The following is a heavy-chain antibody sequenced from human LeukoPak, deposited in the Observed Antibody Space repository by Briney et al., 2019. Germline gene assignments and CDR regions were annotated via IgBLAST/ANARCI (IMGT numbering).Heavy chain of an antibody. D-gene: IGHD1-26*01. CDR2: IYYSGST. J-gene: IGHJ6*03. V-gene: IGHV4-59*01. CDR3: ARAYSGSYSLDV. Sequence: PSETLSLTCTVSGGSISSYYWSWLRQPPGKGLEWIGYIYYSGSTNYNPSLKSRVTISVDTSKNQFSLKLSSVTAADTAVYYCARAYSGSYSLDVWGKGTTVTISS. CDR1: GGSISSYY.